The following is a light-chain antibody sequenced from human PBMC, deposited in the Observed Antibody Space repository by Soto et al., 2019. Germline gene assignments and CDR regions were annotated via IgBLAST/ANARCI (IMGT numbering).Light chain of an antibody. J-gene: IGKJ1*01. CDR3: QQYESYSPWT. CDR1: QTISSW. CDR2: KAS. V-gene: IGKV1-5*03. Sequence: DIQMTQSPSTLSGSVGDRVTITCRASQTISSWFACYQQKPGKAPKLLIYKASTLKSGVPSRFSGSGSGTEFTLTISNLQPDDFATYYCQQYESYSPWTFGQGTKVDI.